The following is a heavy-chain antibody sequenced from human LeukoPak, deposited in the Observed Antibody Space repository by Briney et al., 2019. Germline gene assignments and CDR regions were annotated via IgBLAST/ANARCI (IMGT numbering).Heavy chain of an antibody. V-gene: IGHV3-53*01. CDR3: ARGWGN. CDR1: GFTFSMYW. D-gene: IGHD3-16*01. Sequence: GGSLRLSCAASGFTFSMYWMSWVRQAPGKGPEWVSVIYSDGNTYYADSVKGRFTISRDNAKNSLYLQMNSLRAEDTAVYYCARGWGNWGQGTLVTVSS. CDR2: IYSDGNT. J-gene: IGHJ4*02.